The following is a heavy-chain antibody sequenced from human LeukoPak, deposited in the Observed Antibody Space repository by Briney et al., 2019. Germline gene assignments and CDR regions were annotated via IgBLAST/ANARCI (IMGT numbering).Heavy chain of an antibody. CDR1: GYTRTELS. CDR2: FDPEDGET. V-gene: IGHV1-24*01. CDR3: ATSAQQQLVPWFDY. Sequence: GASVKVSCKVSGYTRTELSMHWVRQAPGKGLEWRGGFDPEDGETIYAQKFQGRVTMTEDTSTDTAYMELSSPRSEDAAVYYCATSAQQQLVPWFDYWGQGTLVTVSS. D-gene: IGHD6-13*01. J-gene: IGHJ4*02.